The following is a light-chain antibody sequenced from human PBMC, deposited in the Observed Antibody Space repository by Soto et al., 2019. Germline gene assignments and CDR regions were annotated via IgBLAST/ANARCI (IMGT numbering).Light chain of an antibody. V-gene: IGKV3-15*01. J-gene: IGKJ4*01. Sequence: EIVMTQSPATLSVSPGERATLSCRASQTVSSNLAWYQQKPGQAPRLLIYGASTRATGIPARFSGSGSGTEFTLTISNLEPEDFAVYYCQQHISWPLTFGGGTKVDNK. CDR2: GAS. CDR1: QTVSSN. CDR3: QQHISWPLT.